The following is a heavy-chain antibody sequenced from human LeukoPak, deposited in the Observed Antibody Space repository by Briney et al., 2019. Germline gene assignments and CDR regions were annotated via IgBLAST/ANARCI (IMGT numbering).Heavy chain of an antibody. CDR1: ALSFNNYW. V-gene: IGHV3-74*01. J-gene: IGHJ4*02. Sequence: GRSRSLSWAPAALSFNNYWMQWVSHAQRRGRGWVSCINREGSSRNYADSVKGRFTISRDNAKNTLYLQMNSLRAEDTAVYYCASASSHRIAAGGDYWGQGTLVTVSS. D-gene: IGHD6-13*01. CDR2: INREGSSR. CDR3: ASASSHRIAAGGDY.